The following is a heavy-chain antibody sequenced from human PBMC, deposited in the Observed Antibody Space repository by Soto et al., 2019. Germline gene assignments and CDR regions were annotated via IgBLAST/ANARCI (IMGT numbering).Heavy chain of an antibody. CDR1: GVTFSSYA. CDR3: ARVRYYYDSSGPSGYYGMDV. J-gene: IGHJ6*02. CDR2: IIPIFGTA. D-gene: IGHD3-22*01. V-gene: IGHV1-69*13. Sequence: SVKVSCKASGVTFSSYAISWVRQAPGQGLEWMGGIIPIFGTANYAQKFQGRVTITADESTSTAYMELSSLRSEDTAVYYCARVRYYYDSSGPSGYYGMDVWGQGTTVTVSS.